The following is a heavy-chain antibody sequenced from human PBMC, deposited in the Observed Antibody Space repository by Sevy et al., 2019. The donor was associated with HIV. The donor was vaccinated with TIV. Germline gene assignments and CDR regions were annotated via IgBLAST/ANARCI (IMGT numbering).Heavy chain of an antibody. CDR1: GFTFSSNW. Sequence: GGSLRLSCAASGFTFSSNWMSWVLQAPGKGLEWVANIEQDGSEKYYVDSVKGRFTISRDNAKNSLYLQMNSLRAEDTAVYYCAREHDQSDRRDGYTPFGISRENPAAFDIWGQGTMVTVSS. J-gene: IGHJ3*02. CDR2: IEQDGSEK. V-gene: IGHV3-7*01. CDR3: AREHDQSDRRDGYTPFGISRENPAAFDI. D-gene: IGHD3-10*01.